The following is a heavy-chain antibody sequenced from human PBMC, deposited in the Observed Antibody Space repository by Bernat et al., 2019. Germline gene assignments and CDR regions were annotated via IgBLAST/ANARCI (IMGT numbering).Heavy chain of an antibody. Sequence: QVQLVESGGGVVQPGRSLRLSCAASGFTFSSYAMHWVRQAPGKGLEWVAVISYDGSNKYYADSVKGRFTISRDNSKNTLYLQMNSLRAEDTAVYYCARDGRGPPGHFQHWGQGTLVTVSS. J-gene: IGHJ1*01. CDR2: ISYDGSNK. CDR3: ARDGRGPPGHFQH. D-gene: IGHD2-15*01. CDR1: GFTFSSYA. V-gene: IGHV3-30-3*01.